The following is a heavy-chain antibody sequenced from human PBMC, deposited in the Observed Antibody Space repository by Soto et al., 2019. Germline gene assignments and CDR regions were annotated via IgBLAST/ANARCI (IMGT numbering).Heavy chain of an antibody. CDR1: GGSFSGYY. D-gene: IGHD6-19*01. V-gene: IGHV4-34*01. CDR2: INHSGST. Sequence: SETLSLTCAVYGGSFSGYYWSWIRQPPGKGLEWIGEINHSGSTNYNPSLKSRVTISVDTSKNQFSLKLSSVTAADTAVYYCARGPSGWYKGGSNFDYWGQGTLVTVSS. J-gene: IGHJ4*02. CDR3: ARGPSGWYKGGSNFDY.